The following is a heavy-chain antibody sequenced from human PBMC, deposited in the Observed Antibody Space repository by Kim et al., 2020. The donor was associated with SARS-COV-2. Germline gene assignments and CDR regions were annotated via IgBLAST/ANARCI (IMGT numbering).Heavy chain of an antibody. D-gene: IGHD1-20*01. V-gene: IGHV4-59*13. CDR3: ARSLDHYNSRGPFDY. J-gene: IGHJ4*02. CDR1: GGSIGTYY. CDR2: IYYSGST. Sequence: SETLSLTCTVSGGSIGTYYWNWFRQPPGKELEWIGAIYYSGSTYYNPSLKSRVSISVDTSQNQFSLKLNSVTPADTAVYSCARSLDHYNSRGPFDYWGQG.